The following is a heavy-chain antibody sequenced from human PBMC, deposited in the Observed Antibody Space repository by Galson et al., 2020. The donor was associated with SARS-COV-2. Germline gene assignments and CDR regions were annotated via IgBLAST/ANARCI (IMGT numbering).Heavy chain of an antibody. V-gene: IGHV3-48*03. D-gene: IGHD6-13*01. J-gene: IGHJ3*02. CDR3: ARGAYLKTIAAAGRNAFDI. Sequence: GGSLRLSCAASGFTFSSYEMNWVRQAPGKGLEWVSYISSSGSTIYYADSVKGRFTISRDNAKNSLYLQMNSLRAEDTAVYYCARGAYLKTIAAAGRNAFDIWGQGTMVTVSS. CDR1: GFTFSSYE. CDR2: ISSSGSTI.